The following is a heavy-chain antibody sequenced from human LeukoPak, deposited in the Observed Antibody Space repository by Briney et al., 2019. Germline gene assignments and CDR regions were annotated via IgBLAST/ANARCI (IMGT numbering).Heavy chain of an antibody. CDR3: AKDKGSDNGYDFWSGYYTKGELDY. V-gene: IGHV3-23*01. D-gene: IGHD3-3*01. Sequence: PGGSLRLSCAASGFTFSSYAMSWVRQAPGKGLEWVSAISGSGGSTYYADSVKGRFTISRDNSKNTLYLQMNSLRAEDTAVYYCAKDKGSDNGYDFWSGYYTKGELDYWGQGTLVTVSS. CDR2: ISGSGGST. CDR1: GFTFSSYA. J-gene: IGHJ4*02.